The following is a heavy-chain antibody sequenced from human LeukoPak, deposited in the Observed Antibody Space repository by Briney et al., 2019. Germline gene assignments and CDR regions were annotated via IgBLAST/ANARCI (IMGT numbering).Heavy chain of an antibody. Sequence: GGPLRLSCAASALTFSNNYMTWLRQSPGKGRECVSTIYSSGDTYSADSVKGRFSVSRDSFDNMLFLQMNNLTGEDTAVNYCARGYGGNYFDYWGQGTLVTVSS. D-gene: IGHD4-23*01. CDR2: IYSSGDT. V-gene: IGHV3-53*01. CDR3: ARGYGGNYFDY. J-gene: IGHJ4*02. CDR1: ALTFSNNY.